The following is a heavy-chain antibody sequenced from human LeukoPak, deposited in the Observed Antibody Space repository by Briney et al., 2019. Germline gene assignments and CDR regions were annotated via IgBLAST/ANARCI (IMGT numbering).Heavy chain of an antibody. V-gene: IGHV3-33*05. CDR3: ARGSCSGGSCPYDF. J-gene: IGHJ4*02. Sequence: GGSLRLSCAASGFSFSNHGMNWVGQAPGKGLEWVAVVTYDGNHKNYADSVKGRFTISRDNSKNTLYLQMNSLSAEDTAVFYCARGSCSGGSCPYDFWGQGTLVTVSS. CDR1: GFSFSNHG. D-gene: IGHD2-15*01. CDR2: VTYDGNHK.